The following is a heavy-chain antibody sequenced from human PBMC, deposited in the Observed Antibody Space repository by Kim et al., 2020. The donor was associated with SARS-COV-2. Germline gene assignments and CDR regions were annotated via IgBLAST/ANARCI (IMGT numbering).Heavy chain of an antibody. CDR3: AHRNWNYATFDY. V-gene: IGHV2-5*01. J-gene: IGHJ4*02. D-gene: IGHD1-7*01. Sequence: YSPSLKSRLTITKDTSKNQVVLTMTNMDPVDTATYYCAHRNWNYATFDYWGQGTLVTVSS.